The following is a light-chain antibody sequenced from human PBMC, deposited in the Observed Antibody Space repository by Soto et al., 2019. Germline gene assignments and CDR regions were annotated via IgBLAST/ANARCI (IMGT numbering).Light chain of an antibody. CDR2: DAS. J-gene: IGKJ2*01. CDR3: QQYGSSSYT. V-gene: IGKV3-20*01. Sequence: EIVLTQSPGTLSLSPGERATLSCRASQSVSSSYLAWYQQKPGQAPRLLIYDASSRATGIPDRFSGSGSGTDFTLTISGLEPEDFAVYYCQQYGSSSYTFGQGTKLEIK. CDR1: QSVSSSY.